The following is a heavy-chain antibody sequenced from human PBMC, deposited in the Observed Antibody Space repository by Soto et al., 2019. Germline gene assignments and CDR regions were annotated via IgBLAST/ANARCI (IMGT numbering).Heavy chain of an antibody. D-gene: IGHD3-22*01. CDR2: IIPIFGTA. J-gene: IGHJ4*02. CDR1: GGTFSSYA. Sequence: SVKVSCKASGGTFSSYAISWVRQAPGQGLEWMGGIIPIFGTANYAQKFQGRVTITADKSTSTAYMELSSLRSEDTAVYYCARDPAYYYDSSGPVWGQGTLVTVSS. V-gene: IGHV1-69*06. CDR3: ARDPAYYYDSSGPV.